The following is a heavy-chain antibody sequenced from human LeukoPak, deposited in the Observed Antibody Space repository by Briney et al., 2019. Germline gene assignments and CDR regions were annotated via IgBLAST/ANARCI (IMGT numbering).Heavy chain of an antibody. CDR3: ARDYYYGSGSYPPPSNWFDP. CDR2: IYTSGST. J-gene: IGHJ5*02. Sequence: SETLSVTCIVSGGPISSYYWSWIRQPAGKRLEWIGRIYTSGSTNYNPSLKSRVTMSVDTSKNQFSLKLSSVTAADTAVYYCARDYYYGSGSYPPPSNWFDPWGQGTLVTVSS. CDR1: GGPISSYY. V-gene: IGHV4-4*07. D-gene: IGHD3-10*01.